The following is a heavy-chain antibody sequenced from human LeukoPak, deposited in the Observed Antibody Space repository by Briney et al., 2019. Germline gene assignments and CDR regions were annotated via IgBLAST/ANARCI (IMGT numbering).Heavy chain of an antibody. CDR3: ARGMEPYYYMDV. CDR1: GYTFTGYH. D-gene: IGHD1-26*01. V-gene: IGHV1-2*02. CDR2: INPNSGGT. Sequence: ASVKVSCKASGYTFTGYHIHWVRQAPGQGLEWVGWINPNSGGTNYAQKFQGRVTMTRDTSISTAYMELSRLRSDDTAVYYCARGMEPYYYMDVWGKGTTATVSS. J-gene: IGHJ6*03.